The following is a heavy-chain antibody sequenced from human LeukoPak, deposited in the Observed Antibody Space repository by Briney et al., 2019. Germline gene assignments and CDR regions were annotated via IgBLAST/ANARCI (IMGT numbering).Heavy chain of an antibody. CDR3: ARYGGNGVDY. V-gene: IGHV3-11*03. J-gene: IGHJ4*02. Sequence: KTGGSLRLSCAASGFTFSDYYMSWIRQAPGRGLEWVSCISSSSGYTDYADSVKGRITISRDNAKNSLYLQMNSLRAEDTAVYYCARYGGNGVDYWGQGTLVTVSS. CDR1: GFTFSDYY. D-gene: IGHD4-23*01. CDR2: ISSSSGYT.